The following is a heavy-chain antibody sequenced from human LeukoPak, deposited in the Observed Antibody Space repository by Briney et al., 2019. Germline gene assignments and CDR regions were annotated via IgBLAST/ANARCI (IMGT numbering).Heavy chain of an antibody. CDR2: IWYDGSQK. CDR3: ARGYYYGSGSPGPYGMDV. CDR1: GFTFSSYS. V-gene: IGHV3-33*08. J-gene: IGHJ6*02. Sequence: GGSLRLSCAASGFTFSSYSMNWVRQAPGKGLEWVAVIWYDGSQKYSADSVKGRFAISRDNSKNTLYLQMNSLRVEDTAVYHCARGYYYGSGSPGPYGMDVWGQGTTVTVSS. D-gene: IGHD3-10*01.